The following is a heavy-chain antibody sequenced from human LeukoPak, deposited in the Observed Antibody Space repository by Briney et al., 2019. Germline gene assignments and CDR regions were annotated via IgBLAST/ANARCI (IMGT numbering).Heavy chain of an antibody. J-gene: IGHJ6*02. Sequence: PSETLSLTCAVYGGSFSGYYWSWIRQPPGKGLEWIGEINHSGSTNYNPSLKSRVTISVDTSKNQFSPKLSSVTAADTAVYYCAKTRLRRYLFNYYGMDVGAQGPTSTVPS. D-gene: IGHD1-1*01. CDR1: GGSFSGYY. CDR2: INHSGST. V-gene: IGHV4-34*01. CDR3: AKTRLRRYLFNYYGMDV.